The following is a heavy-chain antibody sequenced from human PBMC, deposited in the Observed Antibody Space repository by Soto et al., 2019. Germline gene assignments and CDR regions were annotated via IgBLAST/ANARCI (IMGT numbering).Heavy chain of an antibody. V-gene: IGHV3-7*01. Sequence: GGSLRLSCAASGFAFSSYWVNWVRQAPGKGLEWVANIKQDGGEKHYVDSVKGRFTISRDNANNSVFLQMSSRRAEDTAVYYCATSRTFDYWGQGTLVTVSS. J-gene: IGHJ4*02. CDR1: GFAFSSYW. CDR2: IKQDGGEK. CDR3: ATSRTFDY. D-gene: IGHD6-13*01.